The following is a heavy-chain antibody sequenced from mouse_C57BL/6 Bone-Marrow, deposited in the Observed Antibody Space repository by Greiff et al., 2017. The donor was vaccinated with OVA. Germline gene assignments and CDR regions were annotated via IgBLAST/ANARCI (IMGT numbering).Heavy chain of an antibody. Sequence: EVKLMESGEGLVKPGGSLKLSCAASGFTFSSYAMSWVRQTPEKRLEWFAYISSGGDYIYYADTVKGRFTISRDNARNTLYLQMSSLKSEDTAMYYCTRDDYDEDFDYWGQGTTLTVSS. CDR1: GFTFSSYA. D-gene: IGHD2-4*01. V-gene: IGHV5-9-1*02. J-gene: IGHJ2*01. CDR3: TRDDYDEDFDY. CDR2: ISSGGDYI.